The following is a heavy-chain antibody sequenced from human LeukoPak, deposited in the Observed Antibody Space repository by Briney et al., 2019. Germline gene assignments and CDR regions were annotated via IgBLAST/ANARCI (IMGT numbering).Heavy chain of an antibody. CDR2: ISPSGGTT. J-gene: IGHJ4*02. Sequence: GGSLRLSCEASGIIFSNYGMNWVRQAPGKRLEWVSGISPSGGTTYYADSLKGRFTISRDNPKTTMNLQMNSLRAEDTAVYYCAKGGGSIGRSYYFDYWGQGTLVTVSS. CDR1: GIIFSNYG. D-gene: IGHD2-15*01. CDR3: AKGGGSIGRSYYFDY. V-gene: IGHV3-23*01.